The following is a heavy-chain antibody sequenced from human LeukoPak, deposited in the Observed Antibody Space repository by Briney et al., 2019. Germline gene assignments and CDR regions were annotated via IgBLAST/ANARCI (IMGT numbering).Heavy chain of an antibody. CDR3: HRAADRSFSDY. CDR1: GYTFTSYY. J-gene: IGHJ4*02. Sequence: ASLKVSCKASGYTFTSYYMHWVRQAPGHRLKWMGIINPSGGSTSYAQKFQGRVTMTRDTSTSTVYMELSSLRSEDTAVYYCHRAADRSFSDYWGQGTLVTVSS. CDR2: INPSGGST. V-gene: IGHV1-46*01. D-gene: IGHD6-25*01.